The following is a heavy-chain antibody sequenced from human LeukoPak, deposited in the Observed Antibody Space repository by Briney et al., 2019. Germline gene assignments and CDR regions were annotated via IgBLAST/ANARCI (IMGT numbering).Heavy chain of an antibody. CDR1: GFTFSSAW. CDR2: IDEDGSEK. CDR3: ARSVSKGEIDY. J-gene: IGHJ4*02. V-gene: IGHV3-7*01. Sequence: PGGSLRLSCAASGFTFSSAWMSWVRQTPGKGLEWVANIDEDGSEKYYVDSVKGRFTTSRDNTKNSLYLQMNSLRAEDTAVYYCARSVSKGEIDYWGQGTLVTVSS.